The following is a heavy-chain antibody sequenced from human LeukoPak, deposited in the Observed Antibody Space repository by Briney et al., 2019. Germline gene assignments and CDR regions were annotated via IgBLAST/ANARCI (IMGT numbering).Heavy chain of an antibody. J-gene: IGHJ6*04. CDR3: AELGITMIGGV. V-gene: IGHV3-48*03. CDR1: GFTSSSYE. D-gene: IGHD3-10*02. Sequence: RGSLRLSCAASGFTSSSYEMNWVRPAPGKGLEWVSYISSIVSTIYYADSVKGRFTISRDNAKNSLYLQMNSLRAEDTAVYYCAELGITMIGGVWGKGTAVTISS. CDR2: ISSIVSTI.